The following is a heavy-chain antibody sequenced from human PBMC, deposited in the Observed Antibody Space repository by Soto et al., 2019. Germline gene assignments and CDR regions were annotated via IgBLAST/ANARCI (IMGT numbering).Heavy chain of an antibody. J-gene: IGHJ6*02. CDR3: AREHVSGFGDYYYYGMDV. CDR1: GGFISSGEYY. V-gene: IGHV4-30-4*01. D-gene: IGHD3-10*01. CDR2: IHYSGGT. Sequence: SETLSLTCSVSGGFISSGEYYWNWIRQSPGKGLEWIGYIHYSGGTSYKQYLKSRDSISVDTSKNQLSLKLNSVTAADSAVYYCAREHVSGFGDYYYYGMDVWGQGTTVT.